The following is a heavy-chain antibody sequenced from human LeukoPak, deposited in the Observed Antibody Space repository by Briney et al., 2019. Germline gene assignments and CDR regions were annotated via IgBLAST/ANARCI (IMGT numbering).Heavy chain of an antibody. Sequence: PSETLSLTCAVSGDSISSGGYYWSWIRQPPGKGLEWIGEINHSGSTNYNPSLKSRVTISVDTSKNQFSLKLSSVTAADTAVYYCARGLSMIVVYTFDIWGQGTMVTVSS. CDR3: ARGLSMIVVYTFDI. CDR2: INHSGST. V-gene: IGHV4-34*01. D-gene: IGHD3-22*01. CDR1: GDSISSGGYY. J-gene: IGHJ3*02.